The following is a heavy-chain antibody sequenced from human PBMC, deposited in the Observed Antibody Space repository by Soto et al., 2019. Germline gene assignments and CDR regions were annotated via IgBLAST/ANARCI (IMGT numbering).Heavy chain of an antibody. J-gene: IGHJ5*02. Sequence: SETLSLTCTVSGGSISSYYWSWIRQPPGKGLEWIGYIYYSGSTNYNPSLKSRVTISVDTSKNQFSLKLSSVTAADTAVYYCARSKTYYYDSSVGWFDPWGQGTLVTVS. V-gene: IGHV4-59*01. D-gene: IGHD3-22*01. CDR3: ARSKTYYYDSSVGWFDP. CDR1: GGSISSYY. CDR2: IYYSGST.